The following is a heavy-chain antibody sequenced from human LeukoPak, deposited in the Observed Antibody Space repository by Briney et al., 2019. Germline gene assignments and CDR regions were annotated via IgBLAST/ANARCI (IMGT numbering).Heavy chain of an antibody. CDR2: GDQTGGT. CDR3: ARNGQSGFSFDP. Sequence: PSETLSLTCAVYGRSLVGGYWSWIRQPPGMGLEWIGEGDQTGGTKYNPSLKGRVTISPDSSKNQFSLKLYSVTAADTAVYYCARNGQSGFSFDPWGQGTLVTVSS. J-gene: IGHJ5*02. D-gene: IGHD3-3*01. V-gene: IGHV4-34*01. CDR1: GRSLVGGY.